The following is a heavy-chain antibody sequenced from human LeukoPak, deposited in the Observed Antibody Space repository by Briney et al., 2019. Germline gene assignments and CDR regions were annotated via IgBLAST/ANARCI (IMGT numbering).Heavy chain of an antibody. CDR1: GFTFSSYG. CDR2: IRYDGSNK. J-gene: IGHJ4*02. D-gene: IGHD6-19*01. V-gene: IGHV3-30*02. CDR3: AKVLDSGWTPGPFGY. Sequence: PGGSLRLSCAASGFTFSSYGMHWVRQAPGKGLEWVAFIRYDGSNKYYADSVKGRFTISRDNSKNTLYLQMNSLRAEDTAVYYCAKVLDSGWTPGPFGYWGQGTLVTVSS.